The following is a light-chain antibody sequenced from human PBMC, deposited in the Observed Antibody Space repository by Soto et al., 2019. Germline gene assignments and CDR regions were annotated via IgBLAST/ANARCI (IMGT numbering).Light chain of an antibody. V-gene: IGKV1-33*01. CDR3: QQYDNLPLT. Sequence: DVQMTQSPSSLSASVGDRVAITCQASQDISNYLNWYQQKPGKAPKLLIYDASNLETGVPSRFSGSGSGTDFTFTISSLQPEDIATYYCQQYDNLPLTFGGGPKVEI. CDR1: QDISNY. CDR2: DAS. J-gene: IGKJ4*01.